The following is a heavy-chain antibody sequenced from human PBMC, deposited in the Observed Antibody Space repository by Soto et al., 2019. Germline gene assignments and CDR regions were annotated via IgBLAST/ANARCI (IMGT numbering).Heavy chain of an antibody. V-gene: IGHV1-18*01. CDR2: ISAYNGNT. CDR1: GYTFTIYG. D-gene: IGHD3-9*01. J-gene: IGHJ4*02. CDR3: ARGGYDILTGYSGFDY. Sequence: ASVKVSCKASGYTFTIYGISWVRQAPGQGLEWMGWISAYNGNTNYAQKLQGRVTMTTDTSTSTAYMELRSLRSDDTAVYYCARGGYDILTGYSGFDYWGQGTLVTVSS.